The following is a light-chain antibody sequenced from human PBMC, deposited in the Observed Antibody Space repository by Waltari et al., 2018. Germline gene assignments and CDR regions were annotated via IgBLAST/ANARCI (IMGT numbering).Light chain of an antibody. J-gene: IGLJ1*01. V-gene: IGLV2-14*01. CDR1: RSDVGAYDY. CDR2: EVS. CDR3: SSFTTSSTQV. Sequence: QSALTQPASVSGSPGQSITISCTGTRSDVGAYDYFSWYQQCPGNAPKLMIFEVSNRPSGASIRFSGSKSGNTASLTISGLLPEDEADYYCSSFTTSSTQVFGTGTKVTVL.